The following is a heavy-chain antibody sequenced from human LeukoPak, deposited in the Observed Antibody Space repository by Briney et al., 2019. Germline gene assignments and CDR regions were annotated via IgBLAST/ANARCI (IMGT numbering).Heavy chain of an antibody. CDR2: IYYSGST. CDR1: GGSISSGDYY. V-gene: IGHV4-30-4*01. D-gene: IGHD6-13*01. CDR3: ARETEQQLVSGMDV. J-gene: IGHJ6*02. Sequence: SETLSLTCTVSGGSISSGDYYWSWIRQPPGKGLEWIGYIYYSGSTYYNPSLKSRVTISVDTSKNQFSPKLSSVTAADTAVYYCARETEQQLVSGMDVWGQGTTVTVSS.